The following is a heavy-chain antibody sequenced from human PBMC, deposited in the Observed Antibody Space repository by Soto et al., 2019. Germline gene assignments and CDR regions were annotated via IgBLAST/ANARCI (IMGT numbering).Heavy chain of an antibody. Sequence: SVKVSCKASGFTFTSSAVQWVRQARGQRLEWIGWIVVGSGNTNYAQKFQERVTITRDMSTSTAYMELSSLRSEDTAVYYCAPGGCSMAWALYYYGMDVWGQGTTVTVSS. CDR1: GFTFTSSA. D-gene: IGHD6-13*01. V-gene: IGHV1-58*01. CDR2: IVVGSGNT. CDR3: APGGCSMAWALYYYGMDV. J-gene: IGHJ6*02.